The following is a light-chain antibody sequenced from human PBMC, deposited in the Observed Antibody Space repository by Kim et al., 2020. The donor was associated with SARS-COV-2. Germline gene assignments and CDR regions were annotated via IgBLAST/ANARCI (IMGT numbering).Light chain of an antibody. CDR2: QDS. V-gene: IGLV3-1*01. J-gene: IGLJ2*01. CDR3: QAWDSSPVV. CDR1: KLGDKY. Sequence: SYELTQPPSVSVSPGQTASITCSGDKLGDKYACWYQQKPGQSPVLVIYQDSKRPSGIPERFSGSNSGNTATLTISGTQAMDEADYYCQAWDSSPVVFGGGPPLTVL.